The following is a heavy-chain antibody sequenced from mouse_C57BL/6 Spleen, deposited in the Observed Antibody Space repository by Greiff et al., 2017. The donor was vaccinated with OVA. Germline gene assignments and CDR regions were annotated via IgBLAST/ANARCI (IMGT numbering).Heavy chain of an antibody. CDR3: ARGYSNIYYAMDY. CDR1: GYTFTSYW. D-gene: IGHD2-14*01. CDR2: IDPSDSET. V-gene: IGHV1-52*01. J-gene: IGHJ4*01. Sequence: VQLQQPGAELVRPGSSVKLSCKASGYTFTSYWMHWVKQRPIQGLEWIGNIDPSDSETHYNQKFKDKATLTVDKSSSTAYMQLSSLTSEDSAVYYCARGYSNIYYAMDYWGQGTSVTVSS.